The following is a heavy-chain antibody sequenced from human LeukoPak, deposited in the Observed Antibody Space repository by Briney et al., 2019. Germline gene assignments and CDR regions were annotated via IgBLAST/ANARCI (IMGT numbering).Heavy chain of an antibody. V-gene: IGHV3-53*01. CDR3: AKGGATICDN. CDR2: IYSGGNT. Sequence: GGSLRLSCAASGFTVSNNYMSWVRQAPGKGLEWVSAIYSGGNTYYSDSVKGRFTISRDNSKNTLYLQMNSLRAEDTALYYCAKGGATICDNWGQGTLVTVSS. D-gene: IGHD5-12*01. CDR1: GFTVSNNY. J-gene: IGHJ4*02.